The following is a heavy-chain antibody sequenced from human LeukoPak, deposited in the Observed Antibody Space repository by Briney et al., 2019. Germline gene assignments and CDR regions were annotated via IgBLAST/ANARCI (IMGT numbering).Heavy chain of an antibody. CDR2: ISGSGGST. V-gene: IGHV3-23*01. CDR1: GFTFSSYG. D-gene: IGHD1-26*01. Sequence: PGGSLRHSCAASGFTFSSYGMSWVRQAPGKGLEWVSAISGSGGSTYYADSVKGRFTISRDNSKNTLYLQMNSLRAEDTAVYYCARGGSYLSAFDIWGQGTMVTVSS. J-gene: IGHJ3*02. CDR3: ARGGSYLSAFDI.